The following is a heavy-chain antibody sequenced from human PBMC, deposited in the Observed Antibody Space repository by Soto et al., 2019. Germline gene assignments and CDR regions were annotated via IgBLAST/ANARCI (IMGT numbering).Heavy chain of an antibody. CDR1: ESTFSNYW. V-gene: IGHV5-51*01. Sequence: GESLKISCKGSESTFSNYWIGWARQMPGKGLEWMGIINPGNSDARYSPYFQGQVTISADKSINTAYLQWSSLKASDTAMYYCARHLIFDKGWPRFFDYCGQGTLVTVSS. D-gene: IGHD3-3*01. CDR3: ARHLIFDKGWPRFFDY. J-gene: IGHJ4*02. CDR2: INPGNSDA.